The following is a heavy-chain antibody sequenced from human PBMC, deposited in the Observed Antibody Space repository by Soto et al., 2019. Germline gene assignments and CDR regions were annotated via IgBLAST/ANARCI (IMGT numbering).Heavy chain of an antibody. V-gene: IGHV1-69*01. CDR1: GGAFSTSS. D-gene: IGHD7-27*01. CDR2: IIPIFGKT. Sequence: QLQLVQSGAEVKEPGTSVKVSCKASGGAFSTSSFVWVRQGPGQGLEWMGGIIPIFGKTNVAPKFRDRITFTADESTRTAYMELSSLRSEDTAIYYCARDVVRSTGGDSWGQGTLVTVSS. J-gene: IGHJ4*02. CDR3: ARDVVRSTGGDS.